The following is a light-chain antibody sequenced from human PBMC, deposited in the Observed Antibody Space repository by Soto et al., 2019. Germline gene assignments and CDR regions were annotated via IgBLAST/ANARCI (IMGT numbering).Light chain of an antibody. CDR3: QTGGTALVL. J-gene: IGLJ2*01. CDR2: VTSDGSH. CDR1: SGHSRYA. Sequence: QPVLTQLPSASAYLGASVKLTCTLSSGHSRYAIAWHQQQPEKGPRYLMKVTSDGSHIKGDGIPDRFSGSSSWAERYLTISSLQSEDEADYYCQTGGTALVLFGGGTKLTVL. V-gene: IGLV4-69*01.